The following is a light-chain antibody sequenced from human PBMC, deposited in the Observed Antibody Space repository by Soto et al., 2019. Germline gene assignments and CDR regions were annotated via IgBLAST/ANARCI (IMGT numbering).Light chain of an antibody. Sequence: DIQMTQSPATLSASVGDTVTITCRASQSIGSWLAWYQQIPGKAPKLLIYKASILEFGVPSRFSGSGSGTEFTLSINSLQPEDFATYYCQQFNSYTSPWTFGPGTKVEIK. V-gene: IGKV1-5*03. J-gene: IGKJ1*01. CDR3: QQFNSYTSPWT. CDR2: KAS. CDR1: QSIGSW.